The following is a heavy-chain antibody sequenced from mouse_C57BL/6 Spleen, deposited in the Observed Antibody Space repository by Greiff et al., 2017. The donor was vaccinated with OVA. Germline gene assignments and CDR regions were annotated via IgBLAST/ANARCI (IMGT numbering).Heavy chain of an antibody. CDR1: GYTFTSYW. CDR2: IYPSDSET. CDR3: ARSEGIGTFDY. Sequence: QVQLKQPGAELVRPGSSVKLSCKASGYTFTSYWMDWVKQRPGQGLEWIGNIYPSDSETHYNQKFKDKATLTVDKSSSTAYMQLSSLTSEDSAVYYCARSEGIGTFDYWGQGTTLTVSS. J-gene: IGHJ2*01. V-gene: IGHV1-61*01. D-gene: IGHD4-1*01.